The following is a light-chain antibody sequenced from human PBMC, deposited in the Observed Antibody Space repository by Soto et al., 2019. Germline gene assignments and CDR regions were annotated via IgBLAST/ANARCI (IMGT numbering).Light chain of an antibody. CDR3: QQANSFPLT. CDR1: QAISSW. J-gene: IGKJ4*01. Sequence: DIQMTQSPSSVSASVGDRVSITCRASQAISSWLAWYQQKPGKAPKLLIYAASTLQRGVPSRFSGSGSGTDFTLTISSLQTEDSATYYCQQANSFPLTFGGATKVEIK. V-gene: IGKV1-12*01. CDR2: AAS.